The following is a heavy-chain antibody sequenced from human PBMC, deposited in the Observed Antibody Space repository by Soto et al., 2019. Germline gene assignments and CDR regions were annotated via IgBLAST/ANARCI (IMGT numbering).Heavy chain of an antibody. CDR3: AKDLDRSWSVDE. CDR2: ISHDRRNI. D-gene: IGHD6-13*01. J-gene: IGHJ4*01. Sequence: QIQLVESGGGVVQPGRSLRLSCTASGFTFSRNGMHWVRQAPGKGLEWVAVISHDRRNIYYADSVKGRFTISRDNSKNTQYLQMYSLTAEDTAVYFCAKDLDRSWSVDEWGHGTLVTVSS. V-gene: IGHV3-30*18. CDR1: GFTFSRNG.